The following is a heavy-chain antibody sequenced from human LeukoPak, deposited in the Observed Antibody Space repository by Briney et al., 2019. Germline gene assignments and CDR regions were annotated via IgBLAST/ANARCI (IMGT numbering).Heavy chain of an antibody. J-gene: IGHJ4*02. D-gene: IGHD6-19*01. CDR2: VHYSGST. CDR3: AGGQGWLPDY. V-gene: IGHV4-59*01. CDR1: GGSISGYY. Sequence: SETLSLTCTVSGGSISGYYWTWMRQSPGKGLEWIGNVHYSGSTRYNPSLKSRVTISLDMSRNHFSLRLTSVTAADTAVYYCAGGQGWLPDYWGQGNLVTVPS.